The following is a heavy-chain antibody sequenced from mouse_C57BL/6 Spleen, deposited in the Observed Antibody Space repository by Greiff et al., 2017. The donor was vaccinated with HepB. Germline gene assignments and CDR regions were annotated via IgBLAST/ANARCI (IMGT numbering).Heavy chain of an antibody. CDR2: IDPSDSYT. CDR1: GYTFTSYW. CDR3: ARRQGAIDY. J-gene: IGHJ4*01. V-gene: IGHV1-69*01. Sequence: QVQLQQPGAELVMPGASVKLSCKASGYTFTSYWMHWVKQRPGQGLEWIGEIDPSDSYTNYNQKFKGKSTLTVDKSSSTAYMQLSSLTSEDSAVYYCARRQGAIDYWPQGTSVTVSS. D-gene: IGHD3-2*01.